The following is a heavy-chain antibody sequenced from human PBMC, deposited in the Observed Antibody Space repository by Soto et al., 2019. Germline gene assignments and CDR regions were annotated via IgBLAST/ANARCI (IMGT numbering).Heavy chain of an antibody. CDR2: IYPGDSDT. D-gene: IGHD5-12*01. CDR3: ARQGATISYYYYGMDV. Sequence: GESLKISCKGSGYSFTSYWIGWVRQMPGKGLEWMGIIYPGDSDTRYSPSFQGQVTISADKSISTAYLQWSSLKASDTAMYYCARQGATISYYYYGMDVWGQGTTVTVS. V-gene: IGHV5-51*01. J-gene: IGHJ6*02. CDR1: GYSFTSYW.